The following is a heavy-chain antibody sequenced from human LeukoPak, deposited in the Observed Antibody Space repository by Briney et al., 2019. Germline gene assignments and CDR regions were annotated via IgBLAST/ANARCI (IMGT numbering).Heavy chain of an antibody. J-gene: IGHJ4*02. V-gene: IGHV3-33*01. CDR1: GFTFSSYG. Sequence: PGGSLRLSCAASGFTFSSYGMHWVRQAPGKGLEWVAVIWYDGSNKYYADSVKGRFTISRDNSKNTLYLQMNSLRAEDTAVYYCAIMHYDSSADPFDYWGQGTLVTVSS. D-gene: IGHD3-22*01. CDR3: AIMHYDSSADPFDY. CDR2: IWYDGSNK.